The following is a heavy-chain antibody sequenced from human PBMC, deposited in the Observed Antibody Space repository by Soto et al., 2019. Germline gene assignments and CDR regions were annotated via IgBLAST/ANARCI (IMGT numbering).Heavy chain of an antibody. V-gene: IGHV1-69*08. CDR2: IIPILGIA. CDR1: GGTFSSYT. J-gene: IGHJ4*02. D-gene: IGHD3-10*01. CDR3: AREDYYGSGSYYKGGFDY. Sequence: QVQLVQSGAEVKKPGSSVKVSCKASGGTFSSYTISWVRQAPGQGLEWMGRIIPILGIANYAQKFQGRVTITADKSSSTASMELSSLRSADTAVYYCAREDYYGSGSYYKGGFDYWGQGTLVTVSS.